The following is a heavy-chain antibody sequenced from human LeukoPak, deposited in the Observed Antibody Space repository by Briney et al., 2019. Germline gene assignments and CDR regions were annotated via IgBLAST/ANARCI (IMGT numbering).Heavy chain of an antibody. V-gene: IGHV3-7*03. J-gene: IGHJ6*02. Sequence: GGSLRLSCAASGFALSSHWMTWVRQVPGRGPEWVANVNRDGRETYYLDSVKGRFTISKDNAKNSLYLQMNSLRAEDTALYHCARNNGMDVWGQGTTVIVSS. CDR3: ARNNGMDV. CDR1: GFALSSHW. CDR2: VNRDGRET.